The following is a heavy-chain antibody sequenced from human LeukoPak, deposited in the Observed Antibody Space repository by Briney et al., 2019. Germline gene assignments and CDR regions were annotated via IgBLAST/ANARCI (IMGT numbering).Heavy chain of an antibody. J-gene: IGHJ6*03. CDR3: AKDSAFYYIDV. V-gene: IGHV3-30*02. Sequence: PGGSLRLSCTASGFTFYTYGMHWVRQAPGKGLEWVAFIRYNGNNQYYADSVKGRFTISRDNSKNTLYLQMNSLKGDDTAVYYCAKDSAFYYIDVWGKGATVIISS. D-gene: IGHD3-10*01. CDR2: IRYNGNNQ. CDR1: GFTFYTYG.